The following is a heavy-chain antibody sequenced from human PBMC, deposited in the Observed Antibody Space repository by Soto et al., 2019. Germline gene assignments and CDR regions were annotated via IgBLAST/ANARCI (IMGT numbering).Heavy chain of an antibody. CDR2: INSDGSST. Sequence: EVQLVESGGGLVQPGGSLRLSCAASGFTFSSYWMHWVRQAPGKGLVWVSRINSDGSSTSYADSVKGRFTISRDNAKNTLYLQMNSLRADDTAVYYCARDRRVAVAAAGQRDYYYYYMDVWGKGTTVTVSS. CDR3: ARDRRVAVAAAGQRDYYYYYMDV. V-gene: IGHV3-74*01. D-gene: IGHD6-13*01. J-gene: IGHJ6*03. CDR1: GFTFSSYW.